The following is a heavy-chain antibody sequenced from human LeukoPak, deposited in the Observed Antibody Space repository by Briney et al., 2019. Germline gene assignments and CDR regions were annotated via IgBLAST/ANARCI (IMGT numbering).Heavy chain of an antibody. CDR3: ARDLQQQLIHFDY. CDR2: ISSSSSYI. D-gene: IGHD6-13*01. Sequence: GGSLRLSCVASGFTFSSYWMHWVRQAPGKGLEWVSSISSSSSYIYYADSVKGRFTISRDNAKNSLYLQMNSLRAEDTAVYYCARDLQQQLIHFDYWGQGTLVTVSS. V-gene: IGHV3-21*01. J-gene: IGHJ4*02. CDR1: GFTFSSYW.